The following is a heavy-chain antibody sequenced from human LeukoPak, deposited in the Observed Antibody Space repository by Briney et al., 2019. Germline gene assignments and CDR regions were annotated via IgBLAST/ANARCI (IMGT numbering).Heavy chain of an antibody. D-gene: IGHD3-16*02. J-gene: IGHJ4*02. Sequence: SETLSLTCAVYGGSFSGYYWSWIGQPPGKGLEWIGEINHSGSTNYNPSLKSRVTISVDTSKNQFSLKLSSVTAADTAVYYCARGGYVWGSYRPHYFDYWGQGTLVTVSS. CDR3: ARGGYVWGSYRPHYFDY. V-gene: IGHV4-34*01. CDR2: INHSGST. CDR1: GGSFSGYY.